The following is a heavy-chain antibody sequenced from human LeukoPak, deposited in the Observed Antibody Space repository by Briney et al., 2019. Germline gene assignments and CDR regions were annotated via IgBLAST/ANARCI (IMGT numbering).Heavy chain of an antibody. CDR2: INHSGST. J-gene: IGHJ4*02. V-gene: IGHV4-34*01. Sequence: SETLSLTCAVYGGPFRDYYWSWIRQPPRKGLEWIGEINHSGSTNYNPSLKSRVTISVDTSKNQFSLKLSSVTAADTAVYYCARCCGSSIAARPLDYWGQGTLVTVSS. D-gene: IGHD6-6*01. CDR3: ARCCGSSIAARPLDY. CDR1: GGPFRDYY.